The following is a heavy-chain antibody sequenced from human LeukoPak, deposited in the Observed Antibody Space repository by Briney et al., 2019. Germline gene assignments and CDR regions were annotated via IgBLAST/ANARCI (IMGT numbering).Heavy chain of an antibody. CDR2: IIPIFGIA. V-gene: IGHV1-69*04. D-gene: IGHD3-22*01. CDR3: ARVDYDSSGYYQGAFGV. Sequence: SSVKVSCKASGGTFSSYAISWVRQAPGQGLEWMGRIIPIFGIANYAQKFQGRVTITADKSTSTAYMELSSLRSEDTAVYYCARVDYDSSGYYQGAFGVWGQGTTVTVSS. J-gene: IGHJ6*02. CDR1: GGTFSSYA.